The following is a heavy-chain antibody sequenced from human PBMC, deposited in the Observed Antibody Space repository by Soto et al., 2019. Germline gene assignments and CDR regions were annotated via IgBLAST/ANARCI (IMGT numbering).Heavy chain of an antibody. CDR3: AREGGIVGATAADY. CDR2: IYYSGST. V-gene: IGHV4-31*01. J-gene: IGHJ4*02. Sequence: QVQLQESGPGLVKPPQTLSLTCTVSGGSISSGGYYWSWIRQHPGKGLEWIGYIYYSGSTYYNPSRQSQVTTSVDTSKNQFSLKLSSVAAADTAVYYCAREGGIVGATAADYWGQGTLVTVSS. CDR1: GGSISSGGYY. D-gene: IGHD1-26*01.